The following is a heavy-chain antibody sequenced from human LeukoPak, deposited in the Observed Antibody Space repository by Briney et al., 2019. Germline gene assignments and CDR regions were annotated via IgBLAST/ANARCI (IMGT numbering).Heavy chain of an antibody. J-gene: IGHJ6*02. CDR3: ARDNLYYYYHGMDV. V-gene: IGHV4-34*01. D-gene: IGHD1-20*01. CDR2: INHSGST. CDR1: GGSFSGYY. Sequence: SETLSLTCAVYGGSFSGYYWSWIRQPPGKGLEWIGEINHSGSTNYNPSLKSRVTISVDTSKNQFSLKLSSVTAADTAVYYCARDNLYYYYHGMDVWGQGTTVTVSS.